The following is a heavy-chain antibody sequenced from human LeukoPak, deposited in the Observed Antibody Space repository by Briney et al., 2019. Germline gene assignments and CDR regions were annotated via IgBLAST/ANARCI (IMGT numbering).Heavy chain of an antibody. J-gene: IGHJ4*02. CDR1: GFSVSDSY. Sequence: GGSLRLSCAASGFSVSDSYMSWVRQAPGKGLEWVSILYSGGDTYYSASVRGRFTISRDNSKNMLYLQMSSLRAEDTAVYYCAKMQGYFDYWGQGTLVPVSS. CDR2: LYSGGDT. V-gene: IGHV3-53*01. CDR3: AKMQGYFDY.